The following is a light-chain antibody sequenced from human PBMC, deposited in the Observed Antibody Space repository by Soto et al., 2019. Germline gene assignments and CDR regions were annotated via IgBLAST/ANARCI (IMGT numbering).Light chain of an antibody. V-gene: IGKV3-15*01. CDR2: GAS. J-gene: IGKJ1*01. Sequence: EIEMTQSPATLSLAPGERVTLSCRASESVSTNLAWYQQKAGQAPRLLIYGASTRATGIPARFSGSGSGTEFTLTISGLQSEDFAVYYCRQYSIWRTFGQGTKVDI. CDR3: RQYSIWRT. CDR1: ESVSTN.